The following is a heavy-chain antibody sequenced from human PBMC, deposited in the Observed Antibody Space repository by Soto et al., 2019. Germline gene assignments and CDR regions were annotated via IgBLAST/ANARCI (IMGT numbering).Heavy chain of an antibody. J-gene: IGHJ5*02. CDR1: GFTFSSYA. D-gene: IGHD2-8*01. V-gene: IGHV3-23*01. CDR2: ISGSDDST. Sequence: EVQLLESGGGLVQPGGSLRLSCAASGFTFSSYAISWVRQAPGKGLEWVSAISGSDDSTYYADSVKGRFTISRDNSKNTLYLQMNSLRADDTAVYYCAKVIVLMVYAVRGWLDPWGQGTLVTVSS. CDR3: AKVIVLMVYAVRGWLDP.